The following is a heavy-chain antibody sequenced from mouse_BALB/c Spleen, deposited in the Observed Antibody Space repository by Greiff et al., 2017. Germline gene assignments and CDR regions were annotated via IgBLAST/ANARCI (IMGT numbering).Heavy chain of an antibody. V-gene: IGHV5-9-3*01. J-gene: IGHJ2*01. CDR1: GFTFSSYA. D-gene: IGHD2-4*01. CDR2: ISSGGSYT. Sequence: EVKLVESGGGLVKPGGSLKLSCAASGFTFSSYAMSWVRQTPEKRLEWVATISSGGSYTYYPDSVKGRFTISRDNAKNTLYLQLSSLRSEDTAMYYCARPYDYDRAYYFDDWGQGTTLTVSS. CDR3: ARPYDYDRAYYFDD.